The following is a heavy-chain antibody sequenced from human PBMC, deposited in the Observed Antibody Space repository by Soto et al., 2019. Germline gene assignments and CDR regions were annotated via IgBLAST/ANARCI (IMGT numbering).Heavy chain of an antibody. CDR3: VRPFYDILTGYDAFDI. CDR2: IYYSGST. D-gene: IGHD3-9*01. Sequence: PSETLSLTCTVSGGSISSSSYYWGWIRQPPGKGLERIGSIYYSGSTYYNQSLKSRVTISVDTSKNQFSLKLSSVTAADSFVFFCVRPFYDILTGYDAFDIWGQGTMVTVSS. V-gene: IGHV4-39*01. CDR1: GGSISSSSYY. J-gene: IGHJ3*02.